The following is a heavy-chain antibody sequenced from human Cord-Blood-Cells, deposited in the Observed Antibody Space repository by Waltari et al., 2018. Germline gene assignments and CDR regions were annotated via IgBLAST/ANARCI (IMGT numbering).Heavy chain of an antibody. V-gene: IGHV1-69*09. CDR3: ARDMRSYYYYYMDV. CDR2: IIPILGIA. CDR1: GGTFSISA. J-gene: IGHJ6*03. D-gene: IGHD3-16*01. Sequence: QVQLVQSGAEVKKPGSSVKVSCKASGGTFSISAISWVRQAPGQGLEWMGRIIPILGIANYAQKFQGRVTITAYKSTSTAYMELSSLRSEDTAVYYCARDMRSYYYYYMDVWGKGTTVTVSS.